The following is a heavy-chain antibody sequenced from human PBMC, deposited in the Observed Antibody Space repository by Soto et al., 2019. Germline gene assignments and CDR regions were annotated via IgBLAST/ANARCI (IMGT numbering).Heavy chain of an antibody. CDR3: ARYKSNYYYGMDV. D-gene: IGHD1-20*01. CDR2: IYYSRIT. Sequence: PSETLSLTCTVSGGSISSYYWSWIRQPPGKGLEWIGYIYYSRITNYNPSLKSRVTISVDTSKNQFSLKLSSVTAADTAVYYCARYKSNYYYGMDVWGQGTTVTVSS. J-gene: IGHJ6*02. V-gene: IGHV4-59*01. CDR1: GGSISSYY.